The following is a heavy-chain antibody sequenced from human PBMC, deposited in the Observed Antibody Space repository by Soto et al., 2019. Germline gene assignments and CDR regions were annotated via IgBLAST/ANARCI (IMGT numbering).Heavy chain of an antibody. D-gene: IGHD3-10*01. CDR3: ARDLERGDYYGSGSYYNDAFDI. J-gene: IGHJ3*02. CDR1: GFTFGGYT. Sequence: GGSLRRSCAASGFTFGGYTMHWVRQAPGKGLEWVSPISWNGGSTYYANSVKGRFTISRDNSKNTLYLQMGRLRAEDMAVYSCARDLERGDYYGSGSYYNDAFDIWGQGTMVTVSS. V-gene: IGHV3-64*01. CDR2: ISWNGGST.